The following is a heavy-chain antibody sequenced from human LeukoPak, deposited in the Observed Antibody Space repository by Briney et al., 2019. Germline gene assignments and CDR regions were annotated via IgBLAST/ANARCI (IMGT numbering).Heavy chain of an antibody. J-gene: IGHJ3*02. CDR2: ITWNSDRK. V-gene: IGHV3-9*01. D-gene: IGHD4-17*01. CDR1: GFTFDDYA. CDR3: ARARAPVTRISSFDI. Sequence: GGSLRLSCAASGFTFDDYAMHWVRQAPGKGLEWVSGITWNSDRKGYADSVKGRFTISRDNAKNSLYLQMNSLRAEDTALYYCARARAPVTRISSFDIWGQGTMVTVSS.